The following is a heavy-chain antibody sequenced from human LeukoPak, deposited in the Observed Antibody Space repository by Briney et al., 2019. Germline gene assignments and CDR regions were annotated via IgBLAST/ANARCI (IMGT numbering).Heavy chain of an antibody. CDR3: ARGYRNDAFDI. D-gene: IGHD2-2*02. CDR1: GGSISSYY. CDR2: IYYSGST. Sequence: SETLSPTCTVSGGSISSYYWSWIRQPPGKGLEWIGYIYYSGSTNYNPSLKSRVTISVDTSKNQFSLKLSSVTAADTAVYYCARGYRNDAFDIWGQGTMVTVSS. J-gene: IGHJ3*02. V-gene: IGHV4-59*01.